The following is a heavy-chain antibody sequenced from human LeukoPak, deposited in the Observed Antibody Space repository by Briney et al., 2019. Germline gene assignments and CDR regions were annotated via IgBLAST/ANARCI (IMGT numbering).Heavy chain of an antibody. CDR2: ISGSGGSK. V-gene: IGHV3-23*01. D-gene: IGHD3-22*01. CDR3: AKDHYYDSSGNLWPDAFDI. J-gene: IGHJ3*02. Sequence: GGSLRLSCAASGFTFSSYAMSWVRQAPGKGLEWVSAISGSGGSKYYADSVKGRFTISRDNSKNTLYLQMNSLRAADTAVYYCAKDHYYDSSGNLWPDAFDIWGQGTMVTVSS. CDR1: GFTFSSYA.